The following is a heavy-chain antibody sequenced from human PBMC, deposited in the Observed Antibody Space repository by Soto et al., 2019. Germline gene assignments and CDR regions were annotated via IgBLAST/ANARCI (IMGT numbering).Heavy chain of an antibody. Sequence: GGSLRLSCAASGFTFSSYAMSWVRQAPGKGLEWVSAISGSGGSTYYADSVKGRFTISRDNSKNTLYLQMNSLRAEDTAVYYCAKDWGSGYDPNYFDYWGQGTLVTVSS. V-gene: IGHV3-23*01. CDR1: GFTFSSYA. J-gene: IGHJ4*02. CDR3: AKDWGSGYDPNYFDY. D-gene: IGHD5-12*01. CDR2: ISGSGGST.